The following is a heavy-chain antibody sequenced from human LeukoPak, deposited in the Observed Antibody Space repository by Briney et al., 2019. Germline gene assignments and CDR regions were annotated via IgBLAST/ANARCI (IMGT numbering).Heavy chain of an antibody. Sequence: ASVKVSFKASGFTFTSSAMQWVRQARGQRLEWIGWIVVGSGNTNYAQKFQERVTITRDMSTSTAYMELSSLRSEDTAVYYCAADQEYYYGMDVWGQGTTVTVSS. CDR1: GFTFTSSA. CDR3: AADQEYYYGMDV. CDR2: IVVGSGNT. V-gene: IGHV1-58*02. J-gene: IGHJ6*02.